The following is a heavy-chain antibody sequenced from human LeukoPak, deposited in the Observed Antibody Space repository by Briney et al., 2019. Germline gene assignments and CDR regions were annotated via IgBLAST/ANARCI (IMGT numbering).Heavy chain of an antibody. CDR2: ISSSSSYI. D-gene: IGHD3-22*01. CDR3: AREYPPYYYDSSGYGFPVDI. Sequence: GSLRLSCAASGFTFSSYSMNWVRQAPGKGLEWVSSISSSSSYIYYADSVKGRFTISRDNAKNSLYLQMNSLRAEDTAVYYCAREYPPYYYDSSGYGFPVDIWGQGTMVTVSS. CDR1: GFTFSSYS. J-gene: IGHJ3*02. V-gene: IGHV3-21*01.